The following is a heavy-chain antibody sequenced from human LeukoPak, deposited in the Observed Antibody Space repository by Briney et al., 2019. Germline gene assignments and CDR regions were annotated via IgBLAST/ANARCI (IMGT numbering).Heavy chain of an antibody. J-gene: IGHJ5*02. CDR3: LANRDYGDPLGGFDP. Sequence: PGGSLRLSCAASGFTFSSYAMSWVRQAPGKGLEWVSAISGSGGSTYYADSVKGRFTISRDNSKNTLYLQMNSLRAEDTAVYYCLANRDYGDPLGGFDPWGQGTPVTVSS. D-gene: IGHD4-17*01. CDR1: GFTFSSYA. V-gene: IGHV3-23*01. CDR2: ISGSGGST.